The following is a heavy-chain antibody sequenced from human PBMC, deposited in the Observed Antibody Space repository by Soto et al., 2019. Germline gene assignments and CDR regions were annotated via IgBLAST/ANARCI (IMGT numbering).Heavy chain of an antibody. CDR3: ARTSFTLGPYYFDY. CDR1: GYTFTGYY. J-gene: IGHJ4*02. D-gene: IGHD1-26*01. V-gene: IGHV1-2*04. Sequence: GASVKVSCKASGYTFTGYYMHWVRQAPGQGLEWMGWINPNSGGTNYAQKFQGWVTMTRDTSISTAYMELSSVTAADTAVYYCARTSFTLGPYYFDYWGQGTLVTVSS. CDR2: INPNSGGT.